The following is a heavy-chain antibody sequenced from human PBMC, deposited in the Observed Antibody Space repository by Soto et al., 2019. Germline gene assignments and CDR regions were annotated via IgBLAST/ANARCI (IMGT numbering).Heavy chain of an antibody. CDR3: ARDGGSSWSYYYYGMDV. J-gene: IGHJ6*02. D-gene: IGHD6-13*01. V-gene: IGHV4-59*01. CDR2: IYYSGST. CDR1: GGSISSYY. Sequence: SETLSLTCPVSGGSISSYYWSWIRQPPGKGLEWIGYIYYSGSTNYNPSLKSRVTISVDTSKNQFSLKLSSVTAADTAVYYCARDGGSSWSYYYYGMDVWGQGTTVTVSS.